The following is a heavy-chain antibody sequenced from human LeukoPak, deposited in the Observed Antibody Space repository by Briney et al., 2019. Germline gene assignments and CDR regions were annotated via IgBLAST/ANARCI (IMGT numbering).Heavy chain of an antibody. CDR3: ARGSPRVIVVVPAANG. V-gene: IGHV1-8*01. CDR2: MNPNSGNT. D-gene: IGHD2-2*01. Sequence: ASVKVSCKASGYTFTSYDINWVRQATGQGLEWMGWMNPNSGNTGYAQKFQGRVTMTRNTSISTAYMELSSLRSEDTAVYYCARGSPRVIVVVPAANGGAQEPRATVP. J-gene: IGHJ4*02. CDR1: GYTFTSYD.